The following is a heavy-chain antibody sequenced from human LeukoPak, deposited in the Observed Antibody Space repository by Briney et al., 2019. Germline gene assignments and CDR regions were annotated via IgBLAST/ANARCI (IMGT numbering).Heavy chain of an antibody. J-gene: IGHJ4*02. V-gene: IGHV3-21*01. D-gene: IGHD6-6*01. CDR1: GFTFSIFS. CDR2: MSSSSSYI. CDR3: ARTQYSSPRFDY. Sequence: GGSLSLSCALSGFTFSIFSMKCARHAPGEGREWVSSMSSSSSYIYYADPVKGRFTISRANAKNSLYLQMNSLRAENTVVYYCARTQYSSPRFDYWGQGTLVTVSS.